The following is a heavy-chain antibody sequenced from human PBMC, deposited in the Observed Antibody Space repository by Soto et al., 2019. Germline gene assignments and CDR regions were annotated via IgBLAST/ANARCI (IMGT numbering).Heavy chain of an antibody. CDR1: GFTFGDYA. Sequence: PGGSLRLSCTASGFTFGDYAMSWFRQAPGKGLEWVGFIRSEAYGGTTEYAASVKGRFTISRDDSKSIAYLQMNSLKTEDTAVYHCTQTTRTIDNWGQGTLVTVSS. CDR3: TQTTRTIDN. CDR2: IRSEAYGGTT. V-gene: IGHV3-49*03. D-gene: IGHD4-4*01. J-gene: IGHJ4*02.